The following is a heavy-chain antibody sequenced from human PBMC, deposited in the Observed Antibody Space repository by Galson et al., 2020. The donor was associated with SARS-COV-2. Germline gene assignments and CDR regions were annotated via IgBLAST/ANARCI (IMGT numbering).Heavy chain of an antibody. CDR3: AKERGLFDAYVL. V-gene: IGHV3-30*18. D-gene: IGHD3-10*01. CDR1: GFTFSGYG. J-gene: IGHJ3*01. CDR2: ISSDGTVK. Sequence: GGSLRLSCAASGFTFSGYGMHWVRQAPGKGLEWVSAISSDGTVKRHADSVKGRVTISRDNSDNTLFLQMSSLTSEDTAMYYCAKERGLFDAYVLWGQGRMVIVAS.